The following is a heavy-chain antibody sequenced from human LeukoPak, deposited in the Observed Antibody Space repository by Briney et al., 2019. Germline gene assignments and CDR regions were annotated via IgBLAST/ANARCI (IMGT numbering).Heavy chain of an antibody. V-gene: IGHV3-30*04. CDR1: GFTFSSYP. CDR2: ISYDGTNK. CDR3: AKVAKYYYGPETYYFFEQ. J-gene: IGHJ4*02. D-gene: IGHD3-10*01. Sequence: GGSLRLSCAASGFTFSSYPMHWVRQAPGKGLEWVAVISYDGTNKYYTDSVKGRFTISRDNSKNSLYLQMNSLRVEDTAVYYCAKVAKYYYGPETYYFFEQWGQGTPVTASS.